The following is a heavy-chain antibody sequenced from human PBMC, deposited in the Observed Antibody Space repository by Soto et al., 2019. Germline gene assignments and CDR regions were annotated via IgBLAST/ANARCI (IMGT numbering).Heavy chain of an antibody. CDR2: ISGSGGST. V-gene: IGHV3-23*01. CDR1: GFTFSSYA. J-gene: IGHJ4*02. CDR3: AKDRPVLRFLEWLLPVDY. D-gene: IGHD3-3*01. Sequence: PGGSLRLSCAASGFTFSSYAMSWVRQAPGKGLEWVSAISGSGGSTYYADSVKGRFTISRDNSKNTLYLQMNSLRAEDTAVYYCAKDRPVLRFLEWLLPVDYWGQGTLVTVSS.